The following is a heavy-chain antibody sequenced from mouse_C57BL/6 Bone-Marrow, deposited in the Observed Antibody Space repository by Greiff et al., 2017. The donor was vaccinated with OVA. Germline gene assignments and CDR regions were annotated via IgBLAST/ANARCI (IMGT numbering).Heavy chain of an antibody. J-gene: IGHJ2*01. D-gene: IGHD1-1*01. CDR1: GFTFSDYY. CDR3: ARRYYGSSYLYFDY. Sequence: EVQLVESGGGLVQPGGSLKLSCAASGFTFSDYYMYWVRQTPEKRLEWVAYISNGGGSTYYPDTVKGRFTISRDNAKNTLYLQMSRLKSEDTAMYYCARRYYGSSYLYFDYWGKGTTLTVSS. CDR2: ISNGGGST. V-gene: IGHV5-12*01.